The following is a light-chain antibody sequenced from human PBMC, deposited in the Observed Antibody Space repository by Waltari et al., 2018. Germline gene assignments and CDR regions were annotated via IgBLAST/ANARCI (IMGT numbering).Light chain of an antibody. V-gene: IGLV1-44*01. CDR1: SPNIGSKA. CDR2: SNN. Sequence: QSVLTQPPSVSGTPGQRVSISCSGSSPNIGSKAVNWYQQVPGTPPKLLTYSNNQRPSGVPVRFSGSKAGTAASLAISGLQSEDEAEYYCATWDDSLNGLFGGGTKLTVL. CDR3: ATWDDSLNGL. J-gene: IGLJ2*01.